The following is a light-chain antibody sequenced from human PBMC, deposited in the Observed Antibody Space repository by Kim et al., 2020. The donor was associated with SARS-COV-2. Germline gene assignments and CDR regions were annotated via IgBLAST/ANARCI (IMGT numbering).Light chain of an antibody. J-gene: IGLJ3*02. CDR2: STS. V-gene: IGLV7-43*01. CDR1: TGAVTSGHY. CDR3: LLNYGGARV. Sequence: QTVVTQESSLTVSPGGTVTLTCASSTGAVTSGHYPNWFQQKPGQAPRSLIYSTSSKRSWTPARFSGSLLGGKAALTLSGVQPEDEADYYCLLNYGGARVFGGGTKLTVL.